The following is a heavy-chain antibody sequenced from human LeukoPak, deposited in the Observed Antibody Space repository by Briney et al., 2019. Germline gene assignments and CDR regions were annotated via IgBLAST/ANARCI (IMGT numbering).Heavy chain of an antibody. CDR1: GGSISSSNW. V-gene: IGHV4-4*02. J-gene: IGHJ5*02. D-gene: IGHD3-22*01. CDR2: IYHSGST. CDR3: ARVRSVEQKNYYDSPFDP. Sequence: KPSETLSLTCAVSGGSISSSNWWSWVRQPPGKGLEWIGEIYHSGSTNYNPSLKSRVTISVDKSKNQFSLKLSSVTAADTAVYYCARVRSVEQKNYYDSPFDPWGQGTLVTVSS.